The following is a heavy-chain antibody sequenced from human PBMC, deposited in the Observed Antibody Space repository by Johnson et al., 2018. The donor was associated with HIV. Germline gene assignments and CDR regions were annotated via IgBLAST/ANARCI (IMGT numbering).Heavy chain of an antibody. V-gene: IGHV3-30*18. D-gene: IGHD3-22*01. CDR3: AKEGSGYFHACDI. CDR1: GFTFSSYG. CDR2: ISYDGNNK. Sequence: VQLVESGGGVVQPGRSLRLSCAASGFTFSSYGMHWVRQAPGKGLEWVAVISYDGNNKYYADSVKGRFTISRDNSKNTLYLQMNSLRAEDTAVYYCAKEGSGYFHACDIWGQGTMVTVSS. J-gene: IGHJ3*02.